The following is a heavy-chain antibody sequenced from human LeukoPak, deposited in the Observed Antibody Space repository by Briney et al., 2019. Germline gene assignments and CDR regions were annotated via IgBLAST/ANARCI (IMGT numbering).Heavy chain of an antibody. D-gene: IGHD1-26*01. CDR1: GFTFSSNS. Sequence: GGSLRLSCAASGFTFSSNSMNWVRQAPGKGLEWVSYISSSSSTIYYADSVKGRFTISRDNSKNTLYLQVNSLRVEDTAVYYCAKDRLGAMMYFDFWGQGTLVTVSS. CDR3: AKDRLGAMMYFDF. CDR2: ISSSSSTI. J-gene: IGHJ4*02. V-gene: IGHV3-48*01.